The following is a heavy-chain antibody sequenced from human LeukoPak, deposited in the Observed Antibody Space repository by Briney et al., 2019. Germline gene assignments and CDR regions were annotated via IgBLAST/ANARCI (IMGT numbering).Heavy chain of an antibody. D-gene: IGHD3-16*02. CDR2: ISGSGGST. CDR1: GFTFSSYA. CDR3: AKGFAGGYYDYVWGSYRYPVEYFDY. J-gene: IGHJ4*02. Sequence: GGSLRLSCAASGFTFSSYAMSWARQAPGKGLEWVSAISGSGGSTYYADSVKGRFTISRDNSKNTLYLQMNSLRAEDTAVYYCAKGFAGGYYDYVWGSYRYPVEYFDYWGQGTLVTVSS. V-gene: IGHV3-23*01.